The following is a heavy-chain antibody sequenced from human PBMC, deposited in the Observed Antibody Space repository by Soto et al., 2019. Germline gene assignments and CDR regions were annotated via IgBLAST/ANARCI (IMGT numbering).Heavy chain of an antibody. CDR3: AHSPHYDSSGYYLVGYFDY. J-gene: IGHJ4*02. CDR1: RFSLSTSGVG. V-gene: IGHV2-5*01. CDR2: IYWNDDK. Sequence: GXTLVNPTQTLTXTCTFSRFSLSTSGVGVVWIRQPPVKALEWLALIYWNDDKRYSPSLKSSLTITKDTSKNQVVLTMTNMDPVDTATYYCAHSPHYDSSGYYLVGYFDYWGQGTLATVS. D-gene: IGHD3-22*01.